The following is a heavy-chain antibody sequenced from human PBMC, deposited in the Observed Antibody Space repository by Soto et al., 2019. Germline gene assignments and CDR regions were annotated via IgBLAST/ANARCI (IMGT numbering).Heavy chain of an antibody. V-gene: IGHV1-46*02. Sequence: ASVKVSCKASGYAFESYGFTWVRQAPGQGLEWMGIISASDGSTSYAQKFQGRVTVTRDTSTSTVYMELSSLRSEDTAVYYCARGGGIWQQLVPYWGQGTLVTVSS. D-gene: IGHD6-13*01. CDR3: ARGGGIWQQLVPY. J-gene: IGHJ4*02. CDR1: GYAFESYG. CDR2: ISASDGST.